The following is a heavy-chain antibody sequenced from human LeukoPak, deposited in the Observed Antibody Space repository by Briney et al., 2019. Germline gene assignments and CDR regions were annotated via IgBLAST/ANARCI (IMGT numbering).Heavy chain of an antibody. CDR3: ARTYCDSTTCYRFDY. CDR2: IQTSGST. D-gene: IGHD2-2*01. Sequence: ASQTLSLTCTVSGGSISSGGYYWNWIRQPAGKGLEWIGRIQTSGSTNYNPSLNSRVTISVDTSENQFSLELRSVTAADAAVYYCARTYCDSTTCYRFDYWGQGTLVTVSS. J-gene: IGHJ4*02. CDR1: GGSISSGGYY. V-gene: IGHV4-61*02.